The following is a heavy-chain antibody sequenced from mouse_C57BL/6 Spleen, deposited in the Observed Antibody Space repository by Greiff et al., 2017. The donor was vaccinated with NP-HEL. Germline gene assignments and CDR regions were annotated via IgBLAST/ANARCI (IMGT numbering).Heavy chain of an antibody. CDR3: VRTGTLFAY. D-gene: IGHD4-1*01. V-gene: IGHV1-64*01. CDR2: IHPNGGST. Sequence: QVQLQQPGAELVKPGASVKLSCKASGYTFTSYWMHWVKQRPGQGLEWIGMIHPNGGSTHYNEKLQSKATLTVDKSSSTAYMQLSSLTSEDSAVYYCVRTGTLFAYWGQGTLVTVSA. CDR1: GYTFTSYW. J-gene: IGHJ3*01.